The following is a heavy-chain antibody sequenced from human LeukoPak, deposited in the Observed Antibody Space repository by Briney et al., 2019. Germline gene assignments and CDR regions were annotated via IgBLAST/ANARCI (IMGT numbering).Heavy chain of an antibody. D-gene: IGHD3-10*01. J-gene: IGHJ5*02. CDR3: ARKTLYGSGKSWFDP. V-gene: IGHV1-8*01. Sequence: ASVKVSCKASGYTFTSYDINWVRQATGQGLEWMGWMNPNSGNTGYAQKFQDRATMTRNTSISTAYMELSGLRSGDTAMYYCARKTLYGSGKSWFDPWGQGTLVTVSS. CDR1: GYTFTSYD. CDR2: MNPNSGNT.